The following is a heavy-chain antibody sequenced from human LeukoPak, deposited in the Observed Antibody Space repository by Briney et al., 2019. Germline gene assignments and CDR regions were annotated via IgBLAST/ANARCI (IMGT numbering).Heavy chain of an antibody. CDR1: GFTFSDYY. D-gene: IGHD2-2*02. V-gene: IGHV3-11*01. J-gene: IGHJ6*02. Sequence: RGSLRLSCAASGFTFSDYYMSWIRQAPGKGLEWVSYISSSGSTIYYADSVKGRFTISRDNAKNSLYLQMNSLRAEDTAVYYCARDRGYCSSTSCYTLGSMDVWGQGTTVTVSS. CDR2: ISSSGSTI. CDR3: ARDRGYCSSTSCYTLGSMDV.